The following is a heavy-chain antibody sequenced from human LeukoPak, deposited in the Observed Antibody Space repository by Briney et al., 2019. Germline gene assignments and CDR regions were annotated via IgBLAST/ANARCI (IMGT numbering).Heavy chain of an antibody. CDR1: GYSISSGYY. Sequence: PSETLSLTCTVSGYSISSGYYWGWIRQPPGKGLEWIGSIYHSGSTYYNPSLKSRVTISVDTSKNQFSLKLSSVTAADTAMYYCARDRPVITSGYGDYWGQGTLVTVSS. CDR3: ARDRPVITSGYGDY. V-gene: IGHV4-38-2*02. CDR2: IYHSGST. J-gene: IGHJ4*02. D-gene: IGHD3-16*01.